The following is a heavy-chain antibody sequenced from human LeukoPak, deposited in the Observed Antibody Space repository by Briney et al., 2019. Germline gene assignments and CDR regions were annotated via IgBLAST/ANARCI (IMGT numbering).Heavy chain of an antibody. CDR3: ARYSSFPY. Sequence: SETLSLTCTVSGGSISSSSYYWGWIRQPPGKGLEWIGSIYYSGSTYYNPSLKSRVTISVDTSKNQFSLKLSSVTAADTAVYYCARYSSFPYWGQGTLVTVSS. CDR2: IYYSGST. V-gene: IGHV4-39*07. CDR1: GGSISSSSYY. D-gene: IGHD6-6*01. J-gene: IGHJ4*02.